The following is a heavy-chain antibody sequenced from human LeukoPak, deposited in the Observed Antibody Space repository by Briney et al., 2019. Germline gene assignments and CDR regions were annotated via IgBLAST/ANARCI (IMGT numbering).Heavy chain of an antibody. Sequence: GGSLRLSCAASGFTFHNYAMSWVRQAPGKGLEWVSSISGNGGSTYYADSLKGRFTISRDNSKNTLYLQMNSLRAEDTAVYSCAKVVGPFDYWGQGTLVSLSS. D-gene: IGHD1-26*01. V-gene: IGHV3-23*01. CDR3: AKVVGPFDY. CDR1: GFTFHNYA. CDR2: ISGNGGST. J-gene: IGHJ4*02.